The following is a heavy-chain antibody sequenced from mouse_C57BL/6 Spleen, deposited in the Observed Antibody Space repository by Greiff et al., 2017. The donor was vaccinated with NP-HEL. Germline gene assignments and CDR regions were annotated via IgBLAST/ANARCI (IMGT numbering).Heavy chain of an antibody. CDR3: ARSTMVTGYYFDY. CDR1: GYSFTGYF. D-gene: IGHD2-2*01. V-gene: IGHV1-20*01. Sequence: DVQLQESGPELVKPGDSVKISCKASGYSFTGYFMNWVMQSHGKSLEWIGRINPYNGDTFYNQKFKGKATLTVDKSSSTAHMELRSLTSEDSAVYYCARSTMVTGYYFDYWGQGTTLTVSS. CDR2: INPYNGDT. J-gene: IGHJ2*01.